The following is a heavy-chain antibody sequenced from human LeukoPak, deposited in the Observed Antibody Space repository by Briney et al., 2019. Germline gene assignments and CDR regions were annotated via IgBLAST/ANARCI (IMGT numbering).Heavy chain of an antibody. D-gene: IGHD2-15*01. Sequence: ASVKVSCKASGYTFTSYYMHWVRQAPGQGLEWMGIINPSGGSTSYAQKFQGRVTMTRDMSTSTVYMELSSLRSGDTAVYYCARVAVAALRHNWFDPWGQGTLVTVSS. J-gene: IGHJ5*02. CDR1: GYTFTSYY. CDR3: ARVAVAALRHNWFDP. CDR2: INPSGGST. V-gene: IGHV1-46*01.